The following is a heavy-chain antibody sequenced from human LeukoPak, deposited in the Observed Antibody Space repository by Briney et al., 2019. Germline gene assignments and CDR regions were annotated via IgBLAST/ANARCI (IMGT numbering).Heavy chain of an antibody. V-gene: IGHV4-31*03. D-gene: IGHD1-26*01. CDR2: IYSSGGT. Sequence: SETLSLTCTVSGGSISSSSYYWSWIRQHPEKGLEWIGYIYSSGGTYYNPSLKSRVTISVDASKDQFSLKLNSVTAADTAVYFCARSGRRYSSRESYFFDYWGQGTLVTVSA. J-gene: IGHJ4*02. CDR3: ARSGRRYSSRESYFFDY. CDR1: GGSISSSSYY.